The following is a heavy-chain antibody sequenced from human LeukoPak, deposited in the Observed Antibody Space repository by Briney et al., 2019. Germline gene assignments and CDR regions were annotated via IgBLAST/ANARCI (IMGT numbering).Heavy chain of an antibody. Sequence: ASVKVSCKASGYTFTSYGISWVRQAPGQGLEWMGWISAYNGNTNYAQKLQGRVTMTTDTSTSTAYMELRSLRSDDTAVYYCARDRSGYVKGRWFDPWGQGTLVTVSS. V-gene: IGHV1-18*01. CDR1: GYTFTSYG. J-gene: IGHJ5*02. CDR3: ARDRSGYVKGRWFDP. D-gene: IGHD5-12*01. CDR2: ISAYNGNT.